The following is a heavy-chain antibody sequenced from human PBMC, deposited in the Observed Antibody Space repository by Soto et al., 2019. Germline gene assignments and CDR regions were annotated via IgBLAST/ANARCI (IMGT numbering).Heavy chain of an antibody. Sequence: SGGSLRLSCEGSGFTFSDYYISWIRQAPGKGLEWISYSSNSGTFSRYADSVKGRFSISRDNTKNLLYLQMNSLRAEDTTVYYCARSGDNYNRLDYWGQGTPVTAPQ. D-gene: IGHD1-1*01. CDR2: SSNSGTFS. CDR1: GFTFSDYY. CDR3: ARSGDNYNRLDY. V-gene: IGHV3-11*06. J-gene: IGHJ4*02.